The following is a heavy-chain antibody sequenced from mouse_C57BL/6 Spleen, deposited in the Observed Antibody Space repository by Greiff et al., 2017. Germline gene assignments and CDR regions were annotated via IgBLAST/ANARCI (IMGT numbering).Heavy chain of an antibody. CDR3: AREDDDYDGLNY. V-gene: IGHV1-55*01. CDR2: IYPGSGST. Sequence: QVQLQQSGAELVKPGASVKMSCKASGYTFTSYWITWVKQRPGQGLEWIGDIYPGSGSTNYNEKFKSKATLTVDTSSSTAYMQLSSLTSEDSAVYYCAREDDDYDGLNYWGQGTTLTVSS. CDR1: GYTFTSYW. J-gene: IGHJ2*01. D-gene: IGHD2-4*01.